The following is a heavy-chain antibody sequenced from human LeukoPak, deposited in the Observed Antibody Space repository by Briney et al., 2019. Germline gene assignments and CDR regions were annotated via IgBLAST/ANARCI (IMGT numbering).Heavy chain of an antibody. Sequence: SETLSLTCAVSGGSFSGYYWSWIRQPPGKGLEWIGEINHSGSTNYNPSLKSRVTISVDTSKNQFSLKLSSVTAADTAVYYCARRRVVISNNWFDPWGQGTLVTVSS. J-gene: IGHJ5*02. CDR3: ARRRVVISNNWFDP. CDR1: GGSFSGYY. CDR2: INHSGST. V-gene: IGHV4-34*01. D-gene: IGHD3-22*01.